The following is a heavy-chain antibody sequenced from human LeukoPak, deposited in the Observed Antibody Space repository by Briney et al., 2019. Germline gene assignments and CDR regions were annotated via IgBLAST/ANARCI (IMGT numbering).Heavy chain of an antibody. Sequence: SVKVSCKASGGTFSSYAISWVRQAPGQGLEWMGRIIPILGIANYAQKFQGRVTITADKSTSTAYMELSSLRSEDTAVYYCAAGMIVVTTDAFDIWGQGTMVTVSS. CDR2: IIPILGIA. CDR1: GGTFSSYA. V-gene: IGHV1-69*04. D-gene: IGHD3-22*01. CDR3: AAGMIVVTTDAFDI. J-gene: IGHJ3*02.